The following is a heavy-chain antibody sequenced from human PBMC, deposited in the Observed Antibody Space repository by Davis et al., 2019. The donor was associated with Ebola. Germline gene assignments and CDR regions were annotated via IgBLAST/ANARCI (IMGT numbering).Heavy chain of an antibody. CDR3: ARSFYGDFARLGP. D-gene: IGHD4-17*01. CDR1: GYTFNDYY. J-gene: IGHJ5*02. CDR2: INPHNGAT. Sequence: ASVKVSCKASGYTFNDYYIHWVRQAPGQGLEWMGWINPHNGATNYAHKFQDWVTMTSDTSISTASLELRRLKSDDTAMYYCARSFYGDFARLGPWGQGTLVTVSS. V-gene: IGHV1-2*04.